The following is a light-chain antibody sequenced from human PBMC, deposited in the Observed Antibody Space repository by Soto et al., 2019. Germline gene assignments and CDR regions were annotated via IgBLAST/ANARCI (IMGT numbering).Light chain of an antibody. Sequence: QSAMTQPASVSGSPGQSITISCTGTSSDIGTYDLVSWYQQEPGKAPKVIIYEVSKRPSGVSNRFSGSKSGNTASRTISGLQPEDEGDDYCLSYEDNTTSVVFGGGTKLTAL. J-gene: IGLJ2*01. V-gene: IGLV2-23*02. CDR1: SSDIGTYDL. CDR3: LSYEDNTTSVV. CDR2: EVS.